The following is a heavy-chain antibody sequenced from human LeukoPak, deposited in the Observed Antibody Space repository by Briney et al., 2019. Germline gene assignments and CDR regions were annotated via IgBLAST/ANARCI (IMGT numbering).Heavy chain of an antibody. Sequence: GGSLRLSCAASGFTFSSYWMSWVRQAPGKRLEWVANIEQDGSEKYYVDSVKGRFTISRDNAKNSLYVQMNSLRAEDTAVYYCAREFSPHSSSWYTGGYYFDYWGQGTLVTVSS. CDR3: AREFSPHSSSWYTGGYYFDY. CDR2: IEQDGSEK. CDR1: GFTFSSYW. V-gene: IGHV3-7*01. J-gene: IGHJ4*02. D-gene: IGHD6-13*01.